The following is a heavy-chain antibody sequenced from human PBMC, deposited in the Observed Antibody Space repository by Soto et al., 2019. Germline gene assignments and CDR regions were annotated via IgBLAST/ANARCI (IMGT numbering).Heavy chain of an antibody. V-gene: IGHV5-10-1*01. CDR1: GYSFTIYW. CDR2: IDPSDSYT. J-gene: IGHJ3*02. D-gene: IGHD1-26*01. Sequence: GESLKISCKGSGYSFTIYWISWVRQMPGKGLEWMGRIDPSDSYTNYSPSFQGHVTISADKSISTAYLQWSSLKASDTAMYYCARHVPHGIVGAIDAFDIWGQGTMVTVSS. CDR3: ARHVPHGIVGAIDAFDI.